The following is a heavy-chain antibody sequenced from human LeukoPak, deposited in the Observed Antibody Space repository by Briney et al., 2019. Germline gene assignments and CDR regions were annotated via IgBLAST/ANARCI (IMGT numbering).Heavy chain of an antibody. J-gene: IGHJ4*02. CDR2: ISYSSSTI. V-gene: IGHV3-48*04. D-gene: IGHD5-12*01. CDR3: ARGYSGYEGGDY. CDR1: GFTFSSYS. Sequence: PGGSLRLSCAASGFTFSSYSMNWARQAPGKGLEWVSYISYSSSTIYYADSVKGRFTISRDNAKNSLYLQMNSLRAEDTAVYYCARGYSGYEGGDYWGQGTLVTVSS.